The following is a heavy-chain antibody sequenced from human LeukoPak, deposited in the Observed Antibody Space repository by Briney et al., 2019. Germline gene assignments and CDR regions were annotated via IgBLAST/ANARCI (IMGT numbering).Heavy chain of an antibody. Sequence: SVKVSCKASGGTFSGYAISWVRQAPGQGLEWMGGIIPIFGTANYAQKFQGRVTITADESTSTAYMELSSLRSEDTAVYYCARRGYCSGGSCYVDYWGQGTLVTVSS. CDR1: GGTFSGYA. D-gene: IGHD2-15*01. CDR2: IIPIFGTA. J-gene: IGHJ4*02. CDR3: ARRGYCSGGSCYVDY. V-gene: IGHV1-69*13.